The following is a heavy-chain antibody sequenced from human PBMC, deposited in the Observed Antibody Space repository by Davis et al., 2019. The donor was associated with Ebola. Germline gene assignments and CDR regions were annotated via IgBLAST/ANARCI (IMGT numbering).Heavy chain of an antibody. D-gene: IGHD1-7*01. Sequence: SGPTLVKPTQTLTLTCTFSGFSLTTRGVGVGWIRQPPGKALEWLALIYWDDDKCYRPSLKSRLTITKDTSKNQVVLTMTSMDPVDSATYYCVHRHLTTTTDYGMDVWGQGTTVTVSS. CDR2: IYWDDDK. V-gene: IGHV2-5*02. CDR3: VHRHLTTTTDYGMDV. J-gene: IGHJ6*02. CDR1: GFSLTTRGVG.